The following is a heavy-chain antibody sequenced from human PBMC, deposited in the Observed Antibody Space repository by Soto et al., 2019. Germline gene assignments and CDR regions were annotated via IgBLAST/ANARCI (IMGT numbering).Heavy chain of an antibody. J-gene: IGHJ4*02. CDR2: ISYDGSNK. Sequence: GGSLRLSCAASGFTFSSYAMHWVRQAPGKGLEWVAVISYDGSNKYYADSVKGRFTISRDNSKNTLYLQMNSLRAEDTAVYYCARDHYSSGWYSGNEYWGQGTLVTV. D-gene: IGHD6-19*01. V-gene: IGHV3-30-3*01. CDR1: GFTFSSYA. CDR3: ARDHYSSGWYSGNEY.